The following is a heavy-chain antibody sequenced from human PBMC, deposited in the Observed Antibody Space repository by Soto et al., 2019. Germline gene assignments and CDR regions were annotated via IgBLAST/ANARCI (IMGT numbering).Heavy chain of an antibody. Sequence: TGGSLRLSCAASGFTFSSYAMHWVRQAPGKGLEWVAVISYDGSNKYYADSVKGRFTISRDNSKNTLYLQMNSLRAEDTAVYYCAREGVAAAGTIHYYYYGMDVWGQGTTVTVSS. J-gene: IGHJ6*02. D-gene: IGHD6-13*01. CDR3: AREGVAAAGTIHYYYYGMDV. CDR2: ISYDGSNK. V-gene: IGHV3-30-3*01. CDR1: GFTFSSYA.